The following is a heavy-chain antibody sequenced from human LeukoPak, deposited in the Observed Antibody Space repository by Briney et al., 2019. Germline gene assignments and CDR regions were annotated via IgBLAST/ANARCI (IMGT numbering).Heavy chain of an antibody. J-gene: IGHJ4*02. CDR3: ARDQYLDY. CDR2: ISRGGNSI. Sequence: PGGSLRLSCTASGFTFNDYYMNRIRQAPGKGLEWVSSISRGGNSIYYADSVKGRFAISRDNAKSSVYLQMNSLRAEDTAVYYCARDQYLDYRGQGTLVTVSS. CDR1: GFTFNDYY. V-gene: IGHV3-11*01.